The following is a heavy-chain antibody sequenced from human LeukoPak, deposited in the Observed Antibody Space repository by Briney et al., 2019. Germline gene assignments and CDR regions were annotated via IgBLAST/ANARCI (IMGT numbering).Heavy chain of an antibody. CDR2: MNPNSGST. V-gene: IGHV1-8*03. J-gene: IGHJ5*02. D-gene: IGHD3-22*01. CDR1: GYTFTSYD. CDR3: ARVRPTYYYDSSGYRRNWFDP. Sequence: ASVTVSCKASGYTFTSYDINWVRQAPGQGLEWMGWMNPNSGSTGYAQKFQGRVTITRNTSISTAYMELSSLRSEDTAVYYCARVRPTYYYDSSGYRRNWFDPWGQGTLVTVSS.